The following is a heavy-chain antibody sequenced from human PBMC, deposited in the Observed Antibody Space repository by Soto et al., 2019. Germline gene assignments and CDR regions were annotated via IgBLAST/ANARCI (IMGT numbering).Heavy chain of an antibody. D-gene: IGHD6-13*01. Sequence: QVQLQESGPGLVQPSETLSLTCAVSGGSITSGHWWSWVRQTPGKGLEWIGEIYHGGTTDYNPSLKGRVTMSVDKSKNQFSLKLSSVTPADTAVYYCAREGAGRAPLDIWGLGTMVTVSS. CDR2: IYHGGTT. J-gene: IGHJ3*02. CDR3: AREGAGRAPLDI. CDR1: GGSITSGHW. V-gene: IGHV4-4*02.